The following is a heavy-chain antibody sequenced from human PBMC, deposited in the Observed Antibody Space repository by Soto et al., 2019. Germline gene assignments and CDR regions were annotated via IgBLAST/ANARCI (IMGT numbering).Heavy chain of an antibody. CDR3: ARDKIVVVSFAPGNDAFDI. CDR1: GYTFTSYR. V-gene: IGHV1-18*04. J-gene: IGHJ3*02. Sequence: ASVEVSCKASGYTFTSYRISWVLQAPGQGLEWMGWISAYNGNTNYAQKLQGRVTMTTDTSTSTAYMELRSLRSDDTAVYYCARDKIVVVSFAPGNDAFDIWGQGTMVTVSS. CDR2: ISAYNGNT. D-gene: IGHD2-2*01.